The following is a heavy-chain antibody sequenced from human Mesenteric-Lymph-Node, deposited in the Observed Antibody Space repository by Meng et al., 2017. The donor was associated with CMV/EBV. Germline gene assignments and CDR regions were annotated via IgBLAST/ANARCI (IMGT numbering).Heavy chain of an antibody. Sequence: SLKISCAASGFTFDDYAMHWVRQAPGKGLEWVSGISWNSGSTGYADSVKGRFTISRDNAKNSLYLQMNSLRAEDMALYYCAKGVSGVTIAGMDVWGQGTTVTVSS. V-gene: IGHV3-9*03. D-gene: IGHD3-3*01. CDR2: ISWNSGST. CDR3: AKGVSGVTIAGMDV. CDR1: GFTFDDYA. J-gene: IGHJ6*02.